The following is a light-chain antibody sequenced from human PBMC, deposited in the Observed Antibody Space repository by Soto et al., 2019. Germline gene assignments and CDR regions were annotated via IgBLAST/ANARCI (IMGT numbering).Light chain of an antibody. CDR2: EVN. V-gene: IGLV2-14*01. CDR1: SSDVGGYNY. J-gene: IGLJ1*01. Sequence: QLVLTQPASVSGSPGQSITISCTGTSSDVGGYNYVSWYQQHPGKAPKLIICEVNNRPSGISNRFSGSKSGNTASLTISGLQAEDEADYYCGSYTSSATYVFGTGTKLTVL. CDR3: GSYTSSATYV.